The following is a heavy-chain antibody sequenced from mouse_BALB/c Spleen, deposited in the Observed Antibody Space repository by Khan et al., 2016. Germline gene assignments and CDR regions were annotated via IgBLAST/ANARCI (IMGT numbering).Heavy chain of an antibody. V-gene: IGHV1S137*01. J-gene: IGHJ4*01. CDR1: GYTFTDYA. D-gene: IGHD2-10*01. CDR2: ITTYNGNA. Sequence: QVRLQQSGPEVVRPGVSVKISCKGSGYTFTDYAMHWVKQSHAKSLEWIGVITTYNGNANYNQKFKGKATMTVDKSSSTAYMELARLTSEGSAINYCASVGASFYGYYYAMDYWGQGTSVTVSS. CDR3: ASVGASFYGYYYAMDY.